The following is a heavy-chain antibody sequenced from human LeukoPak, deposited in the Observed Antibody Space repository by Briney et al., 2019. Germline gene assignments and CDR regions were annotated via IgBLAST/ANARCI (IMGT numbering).Heavy chain of an antibody. J-gene: IGHJ5*02. CDR1: GYTFTGYY. CDR3: ARVVAPGYSFGYWFDA. Sequence: ASVKVSCKASGYTFTGYYMHWVRQAPGQGLEWMGWINPNSGGTNYARKFQGRVTMTRDTSSRTTYMALSSLRSGDTAIYYCARVVAPGYSFGYWFDAWGQGTLVTVSS. CDR2: INPNSGGT. D-gene: IGHD5-18*01. V-gene: IGHV1-2*02.